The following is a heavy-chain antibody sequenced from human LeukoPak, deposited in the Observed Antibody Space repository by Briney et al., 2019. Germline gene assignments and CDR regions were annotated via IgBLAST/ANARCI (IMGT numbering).Heavy chain of an antibody. CDR1: GYTFVNYG. Sequence: GASVKVSCKTSGYTFVNYGINWVRQAPGQGLEWMGWISLKSGSAGYAQRVQGRATLTTDTSTNTAYMELRSLRADDTAVYYCARVSYLRPYQLDSWGQGTLVSISS. D-gene: IGHD2-2*01. V-gene: IGHV1-18*01. J-gene: IGHJ4*02. CDR2: ISLKSGSA. CDR3: ARVSYLRPYQLDS.